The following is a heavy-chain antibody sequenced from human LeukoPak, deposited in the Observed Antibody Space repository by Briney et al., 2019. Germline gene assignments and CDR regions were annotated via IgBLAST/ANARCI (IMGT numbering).Heavy chain of an antibody. V-gene: IGHV3-23*01. D-gene: IGHD2-2*01. Sequence: GGSLRLSCAASGFTFSDYYMSWVRQAPGKGLEWISSISSSGGSTYYADSVKGRFTVSRDNSKNTLYVQMNSLRAEDTAVYYCAKRGLGSTSGAYFFDYWGQGTLVTVSS. CDR1: GFTFSDYY. CDR3: AKRGLGSTSGAYFFDY. CDR2: ISSSGGST. J-gene: IGHJ4*02.